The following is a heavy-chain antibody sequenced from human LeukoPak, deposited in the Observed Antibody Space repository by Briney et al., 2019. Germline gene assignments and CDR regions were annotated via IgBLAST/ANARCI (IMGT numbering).Heavy chain of an antibody. Sequence: SETLSLTCTVSGGSISSYYWTWIRQPPGKGLEWIGYIYYSGSTNYNPSLKSRVTIAADTSKNQFSLKLSSVTAADTAVYYCARAKWGDRKPGIAAAGDAFDIWGQGTMVTVSS. CDR3: ARAKWGDRKPGIAAAGDAFDI. D-gene: IGHD6-13*01. CDR1: GGSISSYY. CDR2: IYYSGST. J-gene: IGHJ3*02. V-gene: IGHV4-59*01.